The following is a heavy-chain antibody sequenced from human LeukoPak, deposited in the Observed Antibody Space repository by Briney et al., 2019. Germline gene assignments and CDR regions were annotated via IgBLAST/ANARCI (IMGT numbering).Heavy chain of an antibody. CDR2: IKQDGSEK. J-gene: IGHJ3*02. D-gene: IGHD3-22*01. Sequence: GGSLRLSCAASGFTFSSYWMSWVRQAPGKGLEWVANIKQDGSEKYYVDSVKGRFTISRDNAKNSLYLQMNSLRAEDTAVYYCARETYYYDSSGYPPVGAFDIWGQGTMVTVSS. CDR3: ARETYYYDSSGYPPVGAFDI. V-gene: IGHV3-7*01. CDR1: GFTFSSYW.